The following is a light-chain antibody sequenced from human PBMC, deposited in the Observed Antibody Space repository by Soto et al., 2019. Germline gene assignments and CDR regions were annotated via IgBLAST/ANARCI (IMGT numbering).Light chain of an antibody. CDR3: QQSYSTPRT. CDR2: AAS. J-gene: IGKJ1*01. CDR1: QSISSY. Sequence: DIQMTQSPSSLSASEGDRVTITCRASQSISSYLNWYQQKPGKAPKLLIYAASSLQSGVPSRFSGSGSGTDFTLTISSLHPEDFATYYCQQSYSTPRTFGQGTKVEIK. V-gene: IGKV1-39*01.